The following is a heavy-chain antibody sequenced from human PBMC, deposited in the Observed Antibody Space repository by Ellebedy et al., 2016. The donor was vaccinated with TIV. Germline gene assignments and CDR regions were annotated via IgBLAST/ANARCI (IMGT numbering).Heavy chain of an antibody. CDR3: AKGRGGGSDTSAPRYYFDY. V-gene: IGHV3-23*01. CDR2: ISSTGSRT. CDR1: GFTFSSYA. J-gene: IGHJ4*02. Sequence: GESLKISCAASGFTFSSYAMSWVRQAPGKGLEWVSTISSTGSRTYYADSVEGRFIIHRDNSKKTLYLQMNSLRAEDTAVYYCAKGRGGGSDTSAPRYYFDYWGLGTLVTVSS. D-gene: IGHD3-22*01.